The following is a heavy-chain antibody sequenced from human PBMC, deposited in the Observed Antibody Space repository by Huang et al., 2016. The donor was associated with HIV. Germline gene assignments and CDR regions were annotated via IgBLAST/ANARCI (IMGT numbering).Heavy chain of an antibody. V-gene: IGHV4-59*11. D-gene: IGHD6-19*01. CDR3: ARVGIAVAYFDY. J-gene: IGHJ4*02. Sequence: QVQLQESGPGLVKPSETLSLTCTVSGGSISSHYWSWIRQPPGKGLEWIGNIDYSGSTNYNPSLKSRVTISLDTSKNQFSLKLTSVTAADTAVYYCARVGIAVAYFDYWGQGTLVTVSS. CDR1: GGSISSHY. CDR2: IDYSGST.